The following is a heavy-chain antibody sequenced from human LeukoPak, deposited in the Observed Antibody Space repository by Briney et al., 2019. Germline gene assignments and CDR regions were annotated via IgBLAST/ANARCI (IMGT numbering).Heavy chain of an antibody. CDR2: IYFSGTT. CDR3: ARDGGTSGFDH. V-gene: IGHV4-61*01. CDR1: GASITSTNYY. J-gene: IGHJ4*02. Sequence: SETLSLTCTVSGASITSTNYYWGWIRQPPGKGLEWIGYIYFSGTTNYNPSLKSRVTISVDTSKNQFSLTVSSVTAADTAVYYCARDGGTSGFDHWGQGTLVTVSS. D-gene: IGHD3-10*01.